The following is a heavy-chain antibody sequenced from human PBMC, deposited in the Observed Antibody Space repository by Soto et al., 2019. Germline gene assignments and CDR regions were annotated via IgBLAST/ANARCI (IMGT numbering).Heavy chain of an antibody. Sequence: QVQLVQSGAEVKKPGSSVKVSCKASGGTFSSYAISWVRQAPGQGLEWMGGIIPIFGTANYAQKFQGRVTITADESTSTSCMELSRLSFEDTAVYYWARVDTAMAPDLRPFYYWGQGTLVTVSS. CDR1: GGTFSSYA. D-gene: IGHD5-18*01. V-gene: IGHV1-69*12. CDR2: IIPIFGTA. J-gene: IGHJ4*02. CDR3: ARVDTAMAPDLRPFYY.